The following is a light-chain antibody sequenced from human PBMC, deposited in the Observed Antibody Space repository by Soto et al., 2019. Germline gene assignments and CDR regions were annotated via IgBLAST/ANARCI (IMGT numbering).Light chain of an antibody. CDR2: EVT. J-gene: IGLJ1*01. CDR3: SSYTSSSTHYV. Sequence: QSALTQPASVSGSPGQSITISCTGTSSDVGGYNYVSWYQQQPGKAPKLMIYEVTNRPSGVSNRFSGSKSGKTASLTISGLQTEDEADYYCSSYTSSSTHYVFGTGTKLTVL. CDR1: SSDVGGYNY. V-gene: IGLV2-14*01.